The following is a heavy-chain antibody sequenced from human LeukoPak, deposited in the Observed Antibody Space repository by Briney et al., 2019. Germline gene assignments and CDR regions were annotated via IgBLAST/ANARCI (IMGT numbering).Heavy chain of an antibody. V-gene: IGHV4-39*07. CDR1: GGSLISSIYY. CDR2: IYYSGSN. Sequence: SEALSITCPVSGGSLISSIYYWGWIRRPRGKGLEWIGSIYYSGSNYYNPSLKSRVTISVDTSKNQFSLKLSSVTAADTAVYYCARLAFGYRSSWYGYYYYYMDVWGKGTTVTVSS. CDR3: ARLAFGYRSSWYGYYYYYMDV. D-gene: IGHD6-13*01. J-gene: IGHJ6*03.